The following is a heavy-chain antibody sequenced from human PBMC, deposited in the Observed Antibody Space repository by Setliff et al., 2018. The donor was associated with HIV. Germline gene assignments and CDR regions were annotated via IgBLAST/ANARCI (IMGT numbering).Heavy chain of an antibody. CDR1: GDSFSNYY. CDR2: VFYTGSA. J-gene: IGHJ4*02. Sequence: SETLSLTCTVSGDSFSNYYWSWIRQPPGKGLEWIGYVFYTGSATYNPSLKSRVSISVDRSTNLFSLNLKSVTAADTALYFCALLEVPLIEGISPALWGQGTLVTVSS. CDR3: ALLEVPLIEGISPAL. D-gene: IGHD3-22*01. V-gene: IGHV4-59*12.